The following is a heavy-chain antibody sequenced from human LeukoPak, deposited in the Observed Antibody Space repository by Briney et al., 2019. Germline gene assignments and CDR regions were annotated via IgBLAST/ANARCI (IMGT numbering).Heavy chain of an antibody. D-gene: IGHD3-22*01. Sequence: PGGSLRLSCVGSGFTFNIYAMGWVRQAPGKGLEWVAVIWYDGSNKYYADSVKGRFTISRDNSKNTLYLQMNSLRAEDTAVYYCARDFNDYYDSRGYVGIQHWGQGTLVTVSS. CDR3: ARDFNDYYDSRGYVGIQH. V-gene: IGHV3-33*08. CDR2: IWYDGSNK. CDR1: GFTFNIYA. J-gene: IGHJ1*01.